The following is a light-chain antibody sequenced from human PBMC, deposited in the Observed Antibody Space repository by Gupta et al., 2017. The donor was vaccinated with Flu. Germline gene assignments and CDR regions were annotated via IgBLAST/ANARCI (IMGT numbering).Light chain of an antibody. CDR3: QQYNDWPFT. Sequence: PGTLSVSPGERVTLSCRASQSLSINLAWYQQKPGQAPRLLIFGASTRATGVPVRFSGSGSGTEFTLTISSLQSEDFGVYYCQQYNDWPFTFGPGT. CDR1: QSLSIN. CDR2: GAS. V-gene: IGKV3-15*01. J-gene: IGKJ3*01.